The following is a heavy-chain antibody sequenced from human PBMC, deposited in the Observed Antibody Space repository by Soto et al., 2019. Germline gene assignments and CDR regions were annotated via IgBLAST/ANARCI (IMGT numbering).Heavy chain of an antibody. D-gene: IGHD4-17*01. Sequence: QVQLQESGPGLVRPSETLSLTCTVPGGSISSYYWSWIRQPPGKGLEWIGYIYYSGSANYNPSLKSRGNISVDTSKNQFSRKLSYATAADTAVYYCARNYGGNVDYWGQGTLVTVSS. V-gene: IGHV4-59*08. CDR3: ARNYGGNVDY. J-gene: IGHJ4*02. CDR1: GGSISSYY. CDR2: IYYSGSA.